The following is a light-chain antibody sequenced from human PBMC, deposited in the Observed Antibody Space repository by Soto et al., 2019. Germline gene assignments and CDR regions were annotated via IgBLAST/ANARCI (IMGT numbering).Light chain of an antibody. CDR1: RDITDY. CDR2: DAS. V-gene: IGKV1-33*01. Sequence: DTQMTQSPSSPSASVGDRVAITCQASRDITDYLNWYQQKPGKAPKLLIYDASKLETGVPSRFIGSGSGTDFTLTITSLQPEDIATYYCQQFDNVPLTFGGGTKVDIK. CDR3: QQFDNVPLT. J-gene: IGKJ4*01.